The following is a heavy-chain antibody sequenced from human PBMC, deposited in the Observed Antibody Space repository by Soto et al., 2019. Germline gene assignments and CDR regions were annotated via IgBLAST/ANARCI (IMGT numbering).Heavy chain of an antibody. CDR3: AKARTDQRGTYFPFDY. CDR2: INNSGSRT. Sequence: GGSLRLSCAASGFTFSSYGMSWVRQAPGKGLEWVSSINNSGSRTYHADSVKGRFTISRDNSKNTLYLQMNSLRAEDTAVYYCAKARTDQRGTYFPFDYWGQGTLVTVSS. CDR1: GFTFSSYG. D-gene: IGHD1-26*01. V-gene: IGHV3-23*01. J-gene: IGHJ4*02.